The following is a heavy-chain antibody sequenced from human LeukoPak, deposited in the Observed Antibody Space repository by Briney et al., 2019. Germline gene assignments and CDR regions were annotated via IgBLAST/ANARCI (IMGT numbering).Heavy chain of an antibody. Sequence: GASLSLACAVSGFSFSSYSMSWVRQAPGKRRERVSYISSSGSTLHYTDPVKGRFTISRDSAQSSLHIQLNSLRDEDTAVYYCAREFSSSSGKAPDYWGQGTLVTVSS. CDR3: AREFSSSSGKAPDY. CDR1: GFSFSSYS. D-gene: IGHD6-6*01. V-gene: IGHV3-48*02. J-gene: IGHJ4*02. CDR2: ISSSGSTL.